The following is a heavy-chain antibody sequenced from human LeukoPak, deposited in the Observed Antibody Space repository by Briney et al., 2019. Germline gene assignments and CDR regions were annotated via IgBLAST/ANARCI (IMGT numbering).Heavy chain of an antibody. Sequence: GGSLRLSCAASGFTFSSYSMNWVRQAPGKGLEWVSSISSSSSYIYYADSVKGRFTISRDNAKNSLYLQMNSLRAEDTAVYYCARGQNPDAFDIWGQGTMVTVSS. CDR2: ISSSSSYI. CDR3: ARGQNPDAFDI. D-gene: IGHD2/OR15-2a*01. J-gene: IGHJ3*02. V-gene: IGHV3-21*01. CDR1: GFTFSSYS.